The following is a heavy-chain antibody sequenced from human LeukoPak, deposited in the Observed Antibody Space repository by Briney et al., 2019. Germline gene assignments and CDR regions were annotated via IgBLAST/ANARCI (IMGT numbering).Heavy chain of an antibody. J-gene: IGHJ3*02. CDR3: SSDPNGDYVGAFDM. V-gene: IGHV3-23*01. CDR1: GFTFSSYA. Sequence: GGSLRLSCVDSGFTFSSYAVTWVRQAPGKGLEWVSSITGSGYTYYADSVKGRFTVSRDNSKNTLFMKMNDLRAEDTGLYYCSSDPNGDYVGAFDMWGPGTMVTVAS. CDR2: ITGSGYT. D-gene: IGHD4-17*01.